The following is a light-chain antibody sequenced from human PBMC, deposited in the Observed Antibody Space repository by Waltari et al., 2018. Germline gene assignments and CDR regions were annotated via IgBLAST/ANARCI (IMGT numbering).Light chain of an antibody. CDR3: CSYAGSRTYV. CDR2: DVS. J-gene: IGLJ1*01. CDR1: SSYVGNFNL. Sequence: QSALTQPASVSGSPGQSITISCTGTSSYVGNFNLVSWSQQHPDKVPQLRIYDVSKQPSGVSNHFSGSKAGNTASLTISGLRAEDEADYYCCSYAGSRTYVFGTGTKVTVL. V-gene: IGLV2-23*02.